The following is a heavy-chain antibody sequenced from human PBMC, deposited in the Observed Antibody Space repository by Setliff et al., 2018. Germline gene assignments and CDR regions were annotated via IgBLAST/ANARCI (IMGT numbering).Heavy chain of an antibody. D-gene: IGHD3-16*02. V-gene: IGHV3-7*03. CDR1: GLTFSSYW. Sequence: PGGSLRLSCAASGLTFSSYWMTWVRQAPGKGLEWLANIKQDGSEIYSVDSVKGRFTVSRDNANKSLFLQMNSLRAEDTAVYYCARVANPGSNSCYRPLDVWGQGTMVTVSS. CDR2: IKQDGSEI. J-gene: IGHJ3*01. CDR3: ARVANPGSNSCYRPLDV.